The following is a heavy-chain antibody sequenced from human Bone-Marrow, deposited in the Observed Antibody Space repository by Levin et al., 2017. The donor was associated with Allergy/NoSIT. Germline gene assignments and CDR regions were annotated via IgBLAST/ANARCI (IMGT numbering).Heavy chain of an antibody. Sequence: GGSLRLSCAASGFTFSSYSMNWVRQAPGKGLEWVSSISSSSSYIYYADSVKGRFTISRDNAKNSLYLQMNSLRAEDTAVYYCARAPSHYCSGGSCYVDYWGQGTLVTVSS. D-gene: IGHD2-15*01. CDR3: ARAPSHYCSGGSCYVDY. J-gene: IGHJ4*02. V-gene: IGHV3-21*01. CDR1: GFTFSSYS. CDR2: ISSSSSYI.